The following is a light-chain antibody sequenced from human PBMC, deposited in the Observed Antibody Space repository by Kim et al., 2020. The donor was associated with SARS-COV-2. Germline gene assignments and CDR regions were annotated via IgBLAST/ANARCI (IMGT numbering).Light chain of an antibody. Sequence: LSPGKTATLSCRASQSIGNFLAWYQQKPGQVPRLLIYDASNRATGIAARFSGSGSGTDFTLTVSSLEPEDFAVYYCQQRSNWPLTFGGGTKVEIK. V-gene: IGKV3-11*01. J-gene: IGKJ4*01. CDR2: DAS. CDR1: QSIGNF. CDR3: QQRSNWPLT.